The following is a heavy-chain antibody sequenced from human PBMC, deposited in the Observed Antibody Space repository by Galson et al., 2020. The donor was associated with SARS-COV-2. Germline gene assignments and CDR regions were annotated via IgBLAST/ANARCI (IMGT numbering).Heavy chain of an antibody. CDR2: IFPGDSDT. V-gene: IGHV5-51*01. CDR1: GFSFTSYW. CDR3: ARRRADAFDV. Sequence: GESLKISCKGSGFSFTSYWLDWVRQVPGKGLEWMGIIFPGDSDTTYSRSFQGQVTISADKSIDTVYLQWSSLKASDTAMYYCARRRADAFDVWGQGTMVTVSS. J-gene: IGHJ3*01.